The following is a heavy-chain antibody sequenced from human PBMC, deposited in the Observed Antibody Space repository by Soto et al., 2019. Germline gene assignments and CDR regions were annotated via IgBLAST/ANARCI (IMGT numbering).Heavy chain of an antibody. CDR3: AREVANRVDP. CDR1: GYTFTSYD. J-gene: IGHJ5*02. Sequence: QVQLVQSGAEVKKPGASVKVSCKASGYTFTSYDINWVRQATGQGLEWMGWMNPNSGNTGYAQNFQGRVTMTRNTTISTDDMERSRRKSEDTAVYYWAREVANRVDPCGKGNLVTVSS. D-gene: IGHD5-12*01. CDR2: MNPNSGNT. V-gene: IGHV1-8*01.